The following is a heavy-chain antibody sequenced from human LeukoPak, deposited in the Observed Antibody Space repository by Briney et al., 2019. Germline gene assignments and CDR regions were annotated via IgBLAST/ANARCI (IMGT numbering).Heavy chain of an antibody. V-gene: IGHV3-21*01. Sequence: GGSLRLSCAASGFTFSSYSMNWVRQAPGKGLEWVSSISSSSSYIYYADSVKGRFTISRDNAKNSLYLQMNSLRAEDTAVYYCASEPPYSLPYSSSQEGNYWGQGTLVTVSS. J-gene: IGHJ4*02. CDR2: ISSSSSYI. CDR1: GFTFSSYS. D-gene: IGHD6-13*01. CDR3: ASEPPYSLPYSSSQEGNY.